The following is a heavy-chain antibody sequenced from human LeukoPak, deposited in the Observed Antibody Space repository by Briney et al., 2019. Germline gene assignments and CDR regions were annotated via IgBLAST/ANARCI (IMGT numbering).Heavy chain of an antibody. V-gene: IGHV3-23*01. J-gene: IGHJ4*02. CDR1: RFTFSNYA. Sequence: GGSLRLACAAPRFTFSNYAMSWVRQAPGKGLEWVSSISDSGNNTYYADSVKGRFTISRDNSKDTLYLQMNNLRAEDTAVYYCAKGKVADYWGQGTLVTVSS. D-gene: IGHD2-15*01. CDR3: AKGKVADY. CDR2: ISDSGNNT.